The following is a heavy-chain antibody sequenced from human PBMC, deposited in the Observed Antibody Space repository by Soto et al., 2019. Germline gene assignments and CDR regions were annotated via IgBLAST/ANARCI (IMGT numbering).Heavy chain of an antibody. Sequence: QVQLVESGGGVVQPGRSLRLSCAASGFTFSSYGMHWVRQAPGKGLEWVAVIWYDGSNKYYADSVKGRFTISRDNSKNTLYLQMNSLRAEDTSVYYCARDLFGTLGPTGFFDYWGQGTLVTVSS. CDR3: ARDLFGTLGPTGFFDY. J-gene: IGHJ4*02. D-gene: IGHD1-1*01. V-gene: IGHV3-33*01. CDR2: IWYDGSNK. CDR1: GFTFSSYG.